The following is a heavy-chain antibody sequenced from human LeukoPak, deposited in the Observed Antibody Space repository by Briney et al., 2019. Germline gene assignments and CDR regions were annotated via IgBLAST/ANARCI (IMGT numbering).Heavy chain of an antibody. V-gene: IGHV4-59*08. CDR2: IHYSGST. CDR3: ARLRSYKTPCLDY. D-gene: IGHD1-1*01. Sequence: SETLSLTCTVSGDSLSSYYWSWLRQTPGKGLEGIRYIHYSGSTNYNTSLKSRVTISKGMSKKHSFSKLTSMTAADTAVYYCARLRSYKTPCLDYWGQGILVTVSS. J-gene: IGHJ4*02. CDR1: GDSLSSYY.